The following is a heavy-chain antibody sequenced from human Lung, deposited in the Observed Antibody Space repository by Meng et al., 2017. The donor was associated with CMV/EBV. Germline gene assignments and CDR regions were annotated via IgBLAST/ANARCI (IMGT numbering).Heavy chain of an antibody. CDR2: MDYRGST. CDR1: VDSISRCEYF. J-gene: IGHJ4*02. D-gene: IGHD2-2*01. Sequence: VRLPESCAGLVEPSQTLSLTCTFSVDSISRCEYFWSWIRQPPGKGLEWIGYMDYRGSTFYNPSLKSRVTISVDTSKNQFSLKLSSVTAADTAVYFCARGELLWDYWGQGTLVTVSS. CDR3: ARGELLWDY. V-gene: IGHV4-30-4*01.